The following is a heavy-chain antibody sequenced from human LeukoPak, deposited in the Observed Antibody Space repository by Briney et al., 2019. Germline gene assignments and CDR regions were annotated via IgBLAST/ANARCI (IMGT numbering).Heavy chain of an antibody. CDR2: ISGSGGST. D-gene: IGHD3-22*01. Sequence: GGSPRLSCAASGFTFSSYAMSWVRQAPGKGLEWVSAISGSGGSTYYADSVKGRFTISRDNSKNTPYLQMNSLRAEDTAVYYCAKGLAMIVADYYFDYWGQGTLVTVSS. CDR1: GFTFSSYA. V-gene: IGHV3-23*01. CDR3: AKGLAMIVADYYFDY. J-gene: IGHJ4*02.